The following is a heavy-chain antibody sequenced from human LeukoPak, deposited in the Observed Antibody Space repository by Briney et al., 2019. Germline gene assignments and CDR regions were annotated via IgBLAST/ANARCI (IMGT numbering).Heavy chain of an antibody. V-gene: IGHV3-74*01. D-gene: IGHD3-10*01. CDR1: GFTFSSYW. CDR2: INSDGSST. CDR3: AKRDTMVRGVIITNLPFDY. J-gene: IGHJ4*02. Sequence: GGSLRLSCAASGFTFSSYWMHWVRQAPGKGLVWVSRINSDGSSTSYADSVKGRFTISRDNAKNTLYLQMNSLRAEDTAVYYCAKRDTMVRGVIITNLPFDYWGQGTLVTVSS.